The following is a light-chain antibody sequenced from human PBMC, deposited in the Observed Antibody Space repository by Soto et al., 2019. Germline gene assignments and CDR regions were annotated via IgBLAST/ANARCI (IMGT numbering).Light chain of an antibody. V-gene: IGKV3-20*01. CDR3: KQYGASPLT. CDR2: GAS. CDR1: QSIASTY. Sequence: EIVLTQSPDTLSLSPGESGTLYRTDIQSIASTYLAWYQQKPGQAPRLLIYGASSRATGIPVRFSGSGSGTDFTLTISRLETEDFAVYFCKQYGASPLTFGGGTKVDIK. J-gene: IGKJ4*01.